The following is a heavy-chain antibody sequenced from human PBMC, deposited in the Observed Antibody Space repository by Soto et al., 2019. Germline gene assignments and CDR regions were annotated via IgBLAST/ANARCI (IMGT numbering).Heavy chain of an antibody. Sequence: ASVKVSCKASGYTFTSYYMHWVRQAPGQLLEWRGIINPTSNTSYAQKLQGRVTMTTDTSTSTAYMELRSLRSDDTAVYYCARDRWRLVGLLYGMDVWGQGTTVTVSS. CDR2: INPTSNT. J-gene: IGHJ6*02. V-gene: IGHV1-46*01. CDR3: ARDRWRLVGLLYGMDV. D-gene: IGHD6-19*01. CDR1: GYTFTSYY.